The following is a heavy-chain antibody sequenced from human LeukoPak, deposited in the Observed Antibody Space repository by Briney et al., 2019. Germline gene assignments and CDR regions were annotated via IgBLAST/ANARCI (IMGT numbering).Heavy chain of an antibody. D-gene: IGHD2-15*01. CDR2: ISYDGSNK. CDR1: GFTFSSYG. V-gene: IGHV3-30*03. CDR3: AGSGGSHSSFDY. Sequence: GGSLRLSCAASGFTFSSYGMHWVRQAPGKGLEWVAVISYDGSNKYYADSVKGRFTISRDNSKNTLYLQMNSLRAEDTAVYYCAGSGGSHSSFDYWGQGTLVTVSS. J-gene: IGHJ4*02.